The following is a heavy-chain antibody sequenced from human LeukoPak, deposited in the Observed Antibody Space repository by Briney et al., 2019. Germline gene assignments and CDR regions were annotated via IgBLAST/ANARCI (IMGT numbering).Heavy chain of an antibody. D-gene: IGHD2-2*01. CDR1: GYTFTSYY. Sequence: ASVKVSCKASGYTFTSYYMHWVRQAPGQGLEWMGIINPSGGSTSYAQKFQGRVTITADESTSTAYMELSSLRSEDTAVYYCARDRGSNHGARYCSSTSCYVWNYWGQGTLVTVSS. CDR3: ARDRGSNHGARYCSSTSCYVWNY. V-gene: IGHV1-46*01. J-gene: IGHJ4*02. CDR2: INPSGGST.